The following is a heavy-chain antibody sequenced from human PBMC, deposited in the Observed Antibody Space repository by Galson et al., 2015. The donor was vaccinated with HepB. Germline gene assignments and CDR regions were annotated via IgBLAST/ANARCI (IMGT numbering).Heavy chain of an antibody. D-gene: IGHD4-23*01. CDR2: VSHEYGLNT. CDR3: ARAGAYGGDLDNRFDP. CDR1: GFTFSTYA. J-gene: IGHJ5*02. V-gene: IGHV3-30*04. Sequence: SLRLSCAASGFTFSTYAMHWVRQAPGKGLEWVAVVSHEYGLNTYYADSVWGRFSISRDNSKNTLYLQMNSLRPEDTAVYYCARAGAYGGDLDNRFDPWGQGTLVTVSS.